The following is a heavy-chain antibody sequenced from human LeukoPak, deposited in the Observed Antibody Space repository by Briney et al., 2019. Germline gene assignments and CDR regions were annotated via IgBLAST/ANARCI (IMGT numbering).Heavy chain of an antibody. CDR1: GFTFSRYW. J-gene: IGHJ4*02. CDR2: MKQDGSQK. CDR3: AREAYSGWFDY. D-gene: IGHD6-19*01. V-gene: IGHV3-7*01. Sequence: SGGSLRLSCVASGFTFSRYWMTWFRQAPGKGLEWVANMKQDGSQKNYVDSVKGRFTISRDNAKNSLYLQMNSLRAEDTAVYYCAREAYSGWFDYWGQGTLVTVSS.